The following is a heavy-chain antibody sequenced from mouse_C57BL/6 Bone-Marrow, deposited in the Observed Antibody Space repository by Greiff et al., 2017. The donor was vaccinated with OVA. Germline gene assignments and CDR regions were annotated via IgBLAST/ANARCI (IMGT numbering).Heavy chain of an antibody. CDR1: GFTFSSYT. CDR2: ISGGGGNT. Sequence: EVKLVESGGGLVKPGGSLKLSCAASGFTFSSYTMSWVRQTPEKRLEWVATISGGGGNTYYPDSVKGRFTISRDNAKNTLYLQMSSLRSEDTALYYCARQGDGSGFDYWGQGTTLTVSS. CDR3: ARQGDGSGFDY. D-gene: IGHD3-2*02. V-gene: IGHV5-9*01. J-gene: IGHJ2*01.